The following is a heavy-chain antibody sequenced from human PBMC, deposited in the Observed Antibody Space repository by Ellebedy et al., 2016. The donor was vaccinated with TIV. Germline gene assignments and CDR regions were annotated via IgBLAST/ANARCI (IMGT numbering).Heavy chain of an antibody. Sequence: MPSETLSLTCTVSGASISSYYWGWIRRPPGKGLEWIGDISRSGNTDYNPSLASRVTISVDTSKNQFSLKMTSVTAADTAVYYCARGPPYYDLLIGYWYYFDLWGQGTLVTVSS. V-gene: IGHV4-59*08. CDR3: ARGPPYYDLLIGYWYYFDL. CDR2: ISRSGNT. J-gene: IGHJ4*02. CDR1: GASISSYY. D-gene: IGHD3-9*01.